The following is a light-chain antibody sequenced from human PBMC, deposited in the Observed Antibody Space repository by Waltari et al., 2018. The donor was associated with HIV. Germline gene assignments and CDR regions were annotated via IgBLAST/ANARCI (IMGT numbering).Light chain of an antibody. V-gene: IGKV1-5*03. CDR2: RAS. CDR3: LQYNTYPWT. J-gene: IGKJ1*01. Sequence: DIQMTQSPSTLSASVGDRVTITCRASQIFTTWLAWYQQKPGKAPKLLIYRASSLESGVPSRFSGSGSGTEFTLTISSLQPDDFATYYCLQYNTYPWTFGQGTKVESK. CDR1: QIFTTW.